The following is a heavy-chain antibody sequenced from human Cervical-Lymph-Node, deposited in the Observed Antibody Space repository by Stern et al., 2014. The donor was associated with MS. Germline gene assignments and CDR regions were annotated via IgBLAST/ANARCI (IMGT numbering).Heavy chain of an antibody. V-gene: IGHV1-69*06. CDR2: IIPMFGTP. D-gene: IGHD5-12*01. CDR1: GGTFNNHV. J-gene: IGHJ4*02. Sequence: VQLLESGAEGKKPGSSVKVSCKASGGTFNNHVISWVRQAHGQGLEWMGGIIPMFGTPNYAQKFQGRVTIIADKSTSTVHMVLRNLSDEDTAMYYCANRDMGYTYGRHDYWGQGTLVTVS. CDR3: ANRDMGYTYGRHDY.